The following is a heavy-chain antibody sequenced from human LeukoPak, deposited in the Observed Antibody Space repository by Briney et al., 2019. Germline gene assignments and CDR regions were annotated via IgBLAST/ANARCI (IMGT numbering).Heavy chain of an antibody. J-gene: IGHJ4*02. CDR3: ARESPGSYSSGRDYFDF. CDR2: INPNSGGT. V-gene: IGHV1-2*02. D-gene: IGHD6-19*01. Sequence: ASVKVSCKASGCTFTGYYMHWVRQAPGQGLEWMGWINPNSGGTNYAQKFQGRVTMTRDTSITTAYMELSSLRSDDTAVYYCARESPGSYSSGRDYFDFWGQGTLVTVSS. CDR1: GCTFTGYY.